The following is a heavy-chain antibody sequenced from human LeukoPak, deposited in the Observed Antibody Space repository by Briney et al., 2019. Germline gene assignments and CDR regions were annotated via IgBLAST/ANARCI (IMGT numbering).Heavy chain of an antibody. Sequence: SETLSLTCAVYGGSFSGYYWSWIRQPPGKGLEWIGEINHSGSTNYNPSLKSRVTISVDTSKNQFSLKLSSVTAADTAVYYCATSSSWYNWFDPWGQGTLVTVSS. CDR2: INHSGST. CDR1: GGSFSGYY. V-gene: IGHV4-34*01. D-gene: IGHD6-13*01. J-gene: IGHJ5*02. CDR3: ATSSSWYNWFDP.